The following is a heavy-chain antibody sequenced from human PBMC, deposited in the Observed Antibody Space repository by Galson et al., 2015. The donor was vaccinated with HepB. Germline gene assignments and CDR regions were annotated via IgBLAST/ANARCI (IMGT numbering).Heavy chain of an antibody. Sequence: SVKVSCKASGYPFTSYSISWVRQAPGQGLEWMGIINPSGGSTSYAQKFQGRVTMTRDTSTSTVYMELSSLRSEDTAVYYCARGLVVVPAAPSGYWGQGTLVTVSS. V-gene: IGHV1-46*01. CDR1: GYPFTSYS. CDR3: ARGLVVVPAAPSGY. CDR2: INPSGGST. J-gene: IGHJ4*02. D-gene: IGHD2-2*01.